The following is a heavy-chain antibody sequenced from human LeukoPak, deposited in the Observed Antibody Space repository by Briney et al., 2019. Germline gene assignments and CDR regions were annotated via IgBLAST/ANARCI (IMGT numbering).Heavy chain of an antibody. CDR2: ISGSGGST. CDR1: GFTFSSYA. V-gene: IGHV3-23*01. Sequence: GGSLRLSCAASGFTFSSYAMSWVRQAPGKGLEWVSAISGSGGSTHYADSVKGRFTISRDNSKNTLYLQMNSLRAEDTGVYYCATSPRLYYYYGMDVWGQGTTVTVSS. CDR3: ATSPRLYYYYGMDV. J-gene: IGHJ6*01.